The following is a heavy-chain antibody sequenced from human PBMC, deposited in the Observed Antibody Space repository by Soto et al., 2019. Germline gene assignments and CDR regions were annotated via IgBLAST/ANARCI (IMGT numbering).Heavy chain of an antibody. CDR1: GGSVSSGSYY. J-gene: IGHJ6*02. V-gene: IGHV4-61*01. CDR2: IYYSGST. Sequence: QVQLQESGPGLVKPSETLSLTCTVSGGSVSSGSYYWSWIRQPPGKGLEWIGYIYYSGSTNYNPSLKSRVPISVDTSKNQFSLKLSSVTAADTAVYYCARYYYGMDVWGQGTTVTVSS. CDR3: ARYYYGMDV.